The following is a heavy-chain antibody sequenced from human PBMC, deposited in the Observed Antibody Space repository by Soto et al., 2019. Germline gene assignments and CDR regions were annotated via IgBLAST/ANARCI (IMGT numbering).Heavy chain of an antibody. V-gene: IGHV4-4*07. CDR1: GGSISSYY. CDR2: IYTSGST. Sequence: PXETLSLTCTVSGGSISSYYWSWIRQPAGKGLEWIGRIYTSGSTNYNPSLKSRVTMSVDTSKNQFSLKLSSVTAADTAVYYCARDYPSGYYYGMDVWGQGTTVTVSS. CDR3: ARDYPSGYYYGMDV. J-gene: IGHJ6*02.